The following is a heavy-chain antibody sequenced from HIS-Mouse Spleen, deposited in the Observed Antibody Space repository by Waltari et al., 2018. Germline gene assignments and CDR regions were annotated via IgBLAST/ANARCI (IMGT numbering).Heavy chain of an antibody. CDR3: AREGGIAAAGAY. CDR1: GGSISSSSYY. D-gene: IGHD6-13*01. V-gene: IGHV4-39*07. J-gene: IGHJ4*02. Sequence: QLQLQESGPGLVKPSETLSLTCTVPGGSISSSSYYWGWIRQPPGKGLEWIGSIYYSGSTYYNPSLKSRVTISVDTSKNQFSLKLSSVTAADTAVYYCAREGGIAAAGAYWGQGTLVTVSS. CDR2: IYYSGST.